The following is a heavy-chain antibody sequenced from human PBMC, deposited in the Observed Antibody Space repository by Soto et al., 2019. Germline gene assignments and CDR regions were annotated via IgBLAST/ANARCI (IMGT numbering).Heavy chain of an antibody. J-gene: IGHJ4*02. CDR1: GDSVSSXXX. CDR3: ARSAGWYAVHS. D-gene: IGHD6-19*01. V-gene: IGHV4-4*02. Sequence: QVQLQESGPGLVKPSGTLSLTCAVSGDSVSSXXXWXXVRQPPGKGLEWIGEVFHTGTTSYNPSLRSRXTISMDKSXXXFSLDLSSVTAADTAVYYCARSAGWYAVHSWGPGTLVVVSS. CDR2: VFHTGTT.